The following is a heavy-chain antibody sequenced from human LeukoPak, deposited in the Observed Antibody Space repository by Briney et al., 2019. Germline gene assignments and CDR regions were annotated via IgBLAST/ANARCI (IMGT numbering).Heavy chain of an antibody. J-gene: IGHJ4*02. D-gene: IGHD6-19*01. CDR2: MNPNSGNT. Sequence: ASVKVSCKASGYTFTSYDINWVRQATGQGLEWMGWMNPNSGNTGYAQKFQGRVTITRNTSISTAYMELSSLRSEDTAVYYCARDKSVYSSGWSLYFDYWGQGTLVTVSS. CDR1: GYTFTSYD. V-gene: IGHV1-8*03. CDR3: ARDKSVYSSGWSLYFDY.